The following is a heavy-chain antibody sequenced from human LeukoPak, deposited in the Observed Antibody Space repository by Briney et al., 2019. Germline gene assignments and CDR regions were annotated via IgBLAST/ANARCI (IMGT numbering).Heavy chain of an antibody. V-gene: IGHV3-74*01. CDR1: GFTFSSYG. CDR2: IDGDGTGT. D-gene: IGHD2-2*01. J-gene: IGHJ4*02. Sequence: GGSLRLSCAASGFTFSSYGMHWVRQAPGKGLVWVSRIDGDGTGTSYADSVKGRFTISRDNSKNTVYLQMNNLRAEDTAVYYCAKLYCSSTTCYRKFSDYWGQGILVTVSS. CDR3: AKLYCSSTTCYRKFSDY.